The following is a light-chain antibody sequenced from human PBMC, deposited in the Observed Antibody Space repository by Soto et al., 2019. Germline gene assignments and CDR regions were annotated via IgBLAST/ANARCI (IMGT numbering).Light chain of an antibody. Sequence: GDRVTITCRASQSLNNWLAWYQQKPGKAPKLLIFDASSLKSGVPSRFSGSGSGTEFTLIINSLQPDDFATYYCQQYSSYSGYTFGQGTKVEIK. CDR2: DAS. CDR1: QSLNNW. J-gene: IGKJ2*01. CDR3: QQYSSYSGYT. V-gene: IGKV1-5*01.